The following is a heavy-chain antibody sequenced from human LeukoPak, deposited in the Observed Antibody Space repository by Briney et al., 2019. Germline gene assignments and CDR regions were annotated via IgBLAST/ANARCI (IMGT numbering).Heavy chain of an antibody. CDR3: AGFPYDFWSGYSRGRHENVDY. CDR1: GFTFSSYA. J-gene: IGHJ4*02. CDR2: IKQDGSEK. Sequence: GGSLRLSCAASGFTFSSYAMSWVRQAPGKGLEWVANIKQDGSEKYYVDSVKGRFTISRDNAKNSLYLQMNSLRDEDTAVYYCAGFPYDFWSGYSRGRHENVDYWGQGTLVTVSS. D-gene: IGHD3-3*01. V-gene: IGHV3-7*01.